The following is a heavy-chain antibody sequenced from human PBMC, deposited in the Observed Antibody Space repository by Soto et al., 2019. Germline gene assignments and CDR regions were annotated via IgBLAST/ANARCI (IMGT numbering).Heavy chain of an antibody. CDR3: ARGAGGFDY. V-gene: IGHV3-74*01. CDR2: ITSDGTIT. D-gene: IGHD6-13*01. J-gene: IGHJ4*02. CDR1: GFTFSTYW. Sequence: EVQLVESGGGLVQPGGSLRLSCAASGFTFSTYWMHWVRQAPGKGLFWVSHITSDGTITTYADSVKGRFTISRDNAKNTLSLQMNSLRAEDTAVYYCARGAGGFDYWGQGTLVAVSS.